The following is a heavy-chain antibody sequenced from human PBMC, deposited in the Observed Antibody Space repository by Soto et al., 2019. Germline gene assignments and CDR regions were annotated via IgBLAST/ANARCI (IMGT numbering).Heavy chain of an antibody. CDR2: INPNGGT. CDR1: GYTLTDNY. V-gene: IGHV1-2*02. CDR3: ARSLTTLTPLLDY. D-gene: IGHD4-17*01. J-gene: IGHJ4*02. Sequence: QVQLVQSGAEVKRPGASVKVSCKASGYTLTDNYMHWVREAPGQGLEWMGWINPNGGTNYAQKFQGRVTMTRDTSISTAYMELSRLRSDDTDVYYCARSLTTLTPLLDYWGQGTLVTVAS.